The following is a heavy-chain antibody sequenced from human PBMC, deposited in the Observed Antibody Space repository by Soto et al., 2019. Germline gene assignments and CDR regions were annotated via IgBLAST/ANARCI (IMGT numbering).Heavy chain of an antibody. D-gene: IGHD3-10*01. CDR1: GYSVSSGDYY. V-gene: IGHV4-39*01. Sequence: PSETLSLTCSVSGYSVSSGDYYWGWIRQPPGKGLEWIGTVYYNENTYYNPSLKSRVTITVDTAKNQFSLNLRSVTAADTAMYFCARRERYYGSPGWFDPWGPGTLVTVSS. CDR3: ARRERYYGSPGWFDP. J-gene: IGHJ5*02. CDR2: VYYNENT.